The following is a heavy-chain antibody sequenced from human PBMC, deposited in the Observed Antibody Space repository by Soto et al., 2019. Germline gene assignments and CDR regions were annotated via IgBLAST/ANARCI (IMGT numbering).Heavy chain of an antibody. J-gene: IGHJ5*02. CDR2: IRTRVNSYAT. V-gene: IGHV3-73*01. Sequence: PGGSLRLSCVVSGLTFSGSAVHWVRQTSGKGLEWVGRIRTRVNSYATSYGVAVKGRFTISRDDSQNTAYLQMNSLKTEDTAVYYCTRPRGWFNNARGFFDPWGRGTLVTVSS. CDR1: GLTFSGSA. D-gene: IGHD6-25*01. CDR3: TRPRGWFNNARGFFDP.